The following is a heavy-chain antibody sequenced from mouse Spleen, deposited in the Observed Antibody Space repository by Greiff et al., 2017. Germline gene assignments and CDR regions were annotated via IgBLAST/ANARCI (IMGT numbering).Heavy chain of an antibody. J-gene: IGHJ4*01. V-gene: IGHV1-55*01. CDR3: ARLWDYYGSSYDWYAMDY. CDR2: IYPGSGST. Sequence: QVQLQQPGAELVKPGASVKMSCKASGYTFTSYWITWVKQRPGQGLEWIGDIYPGSGSTNYNEKFKSKATLTVDTSSSTAYTQLSSLTSEDSAVYYCARLWDYYGSSYDWYAMDYWGQGTSVTVSS. CDR1: GYTFTSYW. D-gene: IGHD1-1*01.